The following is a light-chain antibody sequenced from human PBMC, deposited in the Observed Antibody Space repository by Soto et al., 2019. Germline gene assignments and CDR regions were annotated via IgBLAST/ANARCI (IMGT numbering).Light chain of an antibody. CDR3: HQYNNRTPRT. Sequence: EIVLRQSPATLALSLGERATLSCGARRGSSSNIAWYQQKPGQAPRLLIYGASTSATGIPARFSGSGSGTEFTLTVSSRQSDDFAFYYCHQYNNRTPRTFGHGTKVHIK. V-gene: IGKV3-15*01. CDR2: GAS. CDR1: RGSSSN. J-gene: IGKJ1*01.